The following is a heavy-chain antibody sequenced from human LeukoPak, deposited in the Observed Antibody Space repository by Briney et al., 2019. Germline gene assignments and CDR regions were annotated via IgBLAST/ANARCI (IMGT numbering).Heavy chain of an antibody. CDR3: ARVGNYRFDP. D-gene: IGHD1-1*01. CDR2: IYSGGTT. CDR1: GFTVSSNY. J-gene: IGHJ5*02. Sequence: GGSLRLSCAASGFTVSSNYMSWVRQAPGKGLECVSLIYSGGTTYYADSVKGRFTISRDNYKNTVYLQMNSLRAEDTAVYYCARVGNYRFDPWGQGTPVTVSS. V-gene: IGHV3-66*01.